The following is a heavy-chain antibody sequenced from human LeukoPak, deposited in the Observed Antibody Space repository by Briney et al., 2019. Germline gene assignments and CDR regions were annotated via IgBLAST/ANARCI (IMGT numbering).Heavy chain of an antibody. Sequence: GGSLRLSCAASGFAFNTYAMHWVRQAPGKGLEWVTLIWHDGSHKFYIDSVRGRFTISRDNSKNTVYLQMNGLRAEDTAVYYCARADYGDYIYYYYYGMDVWGQGTTVTVSS. V-gene: IGHV3-33*01. CDR3: ARADYGDYIYYYYYGMDV. J-gene: IGHJ6*02. CDR2: IWHDGSHK. CDR1: GFAFNTYA. D-gene: IGHD4-17*01.